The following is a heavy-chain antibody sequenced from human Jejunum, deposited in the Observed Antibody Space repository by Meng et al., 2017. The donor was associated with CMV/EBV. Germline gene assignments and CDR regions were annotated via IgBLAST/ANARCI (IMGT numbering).Heavy chain of an antibody. J-gene: IGHJ4*02. CDR3: ARDLSGHEGLFEH. Sequence: KASGDSFISYAMSWLRQAPGQGLEWMGRIVPLISVTNYAPRFQGRVTITADTTTGTLYLDLTSLRSEDTAVYYCARDLSGHEGLFEHWGQGTLVTVSS. V-gene: IGHV1-69*04. CDR2: IVPLISVT. CDR1: GDSFISYA. D-gene: IGHD5-12*01.